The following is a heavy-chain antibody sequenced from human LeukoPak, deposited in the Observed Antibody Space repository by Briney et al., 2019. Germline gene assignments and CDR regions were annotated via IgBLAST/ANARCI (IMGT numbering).Heavy chain of an antibody. Sequence: ASVKVSCKASGYTFNSYDINWVRQATGQGLEWMGWMNPNSGNTGYAQKFLGRVTMTRNTSISTAYMDLSSLRSEDTAVYYCATDPGGAPLTSYAFDIWGQGTMVTVSS. CDR1: GYTFNSYD. CDR3: ATDPGGAPLTSYAFDI. J-gene: IGHJ3*02. CDR2: MNPNSGNT. V-gene: IGHV1-8*01. D-gene: IGHD4/OR15-4a*01.